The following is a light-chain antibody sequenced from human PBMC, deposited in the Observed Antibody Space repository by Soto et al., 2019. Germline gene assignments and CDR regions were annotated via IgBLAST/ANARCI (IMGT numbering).Light chain of an antibody. CDR3: LSFDSSLSVV. Sequence: QSVLTQPPSVSGAPGQRVTISCTGSSSNIGAGYDVHWYQQLPGRAPKLLIYGNTNRPSGVPDRFSGSKSGTSASLVITGLQAEDEADYYCLSFDSSLSVVFGGGTQLTVL. V-gene: IGLV1-40*01. J-gene: IGLJ2*01. CDR2: GNT. CDR1: SSNIGAGYD.